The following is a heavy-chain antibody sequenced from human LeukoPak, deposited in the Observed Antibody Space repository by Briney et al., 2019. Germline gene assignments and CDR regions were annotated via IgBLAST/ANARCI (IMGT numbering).Heavy chain of an antibody. CDR1: GYTLASYG. Sequence: GASVKVSCKASGYTLASYGISWVRQAPGQGLEWMGWISGYNGNTKYAQKVQGRVTMTTDTSTNTAYMELTSLRSDDTAVYYCARDRGRFLEWPGDYWGQGTLVTVSS. CDR3: ARDRGRFLEWPGDY. V-gene: IGHV1-18*01. CDR2: ISGYNGNT. J-gene: IGHJ4*02. D-gene: IGHD3-3*01.